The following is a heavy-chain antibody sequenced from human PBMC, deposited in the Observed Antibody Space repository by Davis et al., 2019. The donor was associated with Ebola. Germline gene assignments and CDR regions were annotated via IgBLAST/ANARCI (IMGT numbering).Heavy chain of an antibody. J-gene: IGHJ4*02. Sequence: PGGSLRLSCAASGFTVSSNYMSWVRQAPGKGLEWVSVIYSGGSTYYADSVKGRFTISRDNSKNTLYLQMNSLRAEDTAVYYCARGPGWLSRDGYYFDYLGQGTLVTVSS. D-gene: IGHD6-19*01. CDR3: ARGPGWLSRDGYYFDY. CDR2: IYSGGST. V-gene: IGHV3-66*01. CDR1: GFTVSSNY.